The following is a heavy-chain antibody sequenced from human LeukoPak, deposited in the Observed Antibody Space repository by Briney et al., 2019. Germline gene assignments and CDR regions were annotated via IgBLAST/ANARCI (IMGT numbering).Heavy chain of an antibody. CDR1: GGTFSSYA. D-gene: IGHD3-22*01. V-gene: IGHV1-69*13. CDR3: VRDGSYYDSSGYYYLY. CDR2: ITPMFGTA. J-gene: IGHJ4*02. Sequence: SVKVSCKASGGTFSSYAISWVRQAPGQGLEWMGGITPMFGTANYAQKFQGRVTITADESASTAYMELSSLRSEDTAVYYCVRDGSYYDSSGYYYLYWGQGTLVTVSS.